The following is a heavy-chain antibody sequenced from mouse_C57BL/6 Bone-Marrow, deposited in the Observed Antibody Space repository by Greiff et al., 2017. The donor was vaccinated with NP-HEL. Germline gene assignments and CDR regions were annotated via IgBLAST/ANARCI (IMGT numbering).Heavy chain of an antibody. CDR2: INPSNGGT. D-gene: IGHD2-2*01. CDR1: GYTFTSYW. J-gene: IGHJ4*01. V-gene: IGHV1-53*01. CDR3: AIFYVYDLYYAMVY. Sequence: VQLQQSGTELVKPGASVKLSCKASGYTFTSYWMHWVKQRPGQGLEWIGNINPSNGGTNYNEKFKSKATLNVDKSSRQAYMQLSSLTSEDSAVSSCAIFYVYDLYYAMVYGGQGTSVTVSS.